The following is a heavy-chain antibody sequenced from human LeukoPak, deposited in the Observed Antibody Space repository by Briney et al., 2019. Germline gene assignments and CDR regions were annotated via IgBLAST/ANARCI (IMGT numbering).Heavy chain of an antibody. J-gene: IGHJ4*02. CDR2: FDPEDGET. CDR3: ATMDAQWLVFDY. Sequence: ASVKVSCKVSGYTLTELSMHWVRQAPGRGLEWMGGFDPEDGETIYAQKFQGRVTMTEDTSTDTAYMELSSLRSEDTAVYYCATMDAQWLVFDYWGQGTLVTVSS. V-gene: IGHV1-24*01. D-gene: IGHD6-19*01. CDR1: GYTLTELS.